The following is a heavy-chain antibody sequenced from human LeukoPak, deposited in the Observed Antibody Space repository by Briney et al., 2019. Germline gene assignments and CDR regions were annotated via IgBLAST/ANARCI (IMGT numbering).Heavy chain of an antibody. D-gene: IGHD6-13*01. Sequence: PGGSLRLSCAASGFTFDDYGMSWVRQAPGKGLEWVSGITWDSETTGYADSVKGRFTISRDNAKNSLYLQMNSLRAEDTALYYCARAYTSSRYYYYYYMDVWGKGTTVTVSS. CDR1: GFTFDDYG. V-gene: IGHV3-20*04. J-gene: IGHJ6*03. CDR3: ARAYTSSRYYYYYYMDV. CDR2: ITWDSETT.